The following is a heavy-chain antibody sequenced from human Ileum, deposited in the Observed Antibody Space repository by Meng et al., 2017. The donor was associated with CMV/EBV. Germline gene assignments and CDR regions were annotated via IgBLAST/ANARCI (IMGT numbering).Heavy chain of an antibody. CDR3: ARDTPSGWFDP. V-gene: IGHV3-66*02. Sequence: LSGAASGFTVSSNYMSWVRQAPGKGLEWVSVIYSGGSTYYADSVKGRFTISRDNSKNTLYLQMNSLRAEDTAVYYCARDTPSGWFDPWGQGTLVTVSS. CDR2: IYSGGST. J-gene: IGHJ5*02. CDR1: GFTVSSNY. D-gene: IGHD2-15*01.